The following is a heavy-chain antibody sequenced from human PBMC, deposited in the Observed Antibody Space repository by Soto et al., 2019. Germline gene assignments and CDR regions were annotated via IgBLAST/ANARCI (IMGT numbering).Heavy chain of an antibody. V-gene: IGHV3-23*01. Sequence: EVQLLESGGDLIQPGGSLRLSCAASGFTFNIYAMTWVRQAPGKGLEWVSAISRYGDFTYYPDSVEGRLTISSDNSNKPLDLQMHVPRAEDTAVYYCAKDRYLADDSRGYLCDNWGQGTLVTVSS. D-gene: IGHD3-22*01. CDR2: ISRYGDFT. J-gene: IGHJ4*02. CDR1: GFTFNIYA. CDR3: AKDRYLADDSRGYLCDN.